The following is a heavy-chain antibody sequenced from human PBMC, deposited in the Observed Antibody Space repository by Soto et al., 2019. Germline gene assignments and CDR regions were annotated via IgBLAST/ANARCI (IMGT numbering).Heavy chain of an antibody. J-gene: IGHJ4*02. CDR3: ARLPRIAAAGTSDY. D-gene: IGHD6-13*01. CDR1: GFTFSSYE. Sequence: PGGSLRLSCAASGFTFSSYEMNWVRQAPGKGLEWVSYISSSGSTIYYADSVKGRFTISRDNAKNSPYLQMNSLRAEDTAVYYCARLPRIAAAGTSDYWGQGTLVTVSS. CDR2: ISSSGSTI. V-gene: IGHV3-48*03.